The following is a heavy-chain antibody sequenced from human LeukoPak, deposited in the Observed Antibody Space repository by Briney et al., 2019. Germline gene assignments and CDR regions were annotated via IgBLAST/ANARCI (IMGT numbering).Heavy chain of an antibody. CDR2: ISSNEGST. V-gene: IGHV3-64*01. CDR3: ARPYYYDSSAAGY. J-gene: IGHJ4*02. Sequence: GGSLRLSCAASGFTFSSYAMHWVRQAPGKGLEYVSAISSNEGSTYYANSVKGRFTISRDNSKNTLYLQMGSLRAEDMAVYYCARPYYYDSSAAGYWGQGTLVTVSS. D-gene: IGHD3-22*01. CDR1: GFTFSSYA.